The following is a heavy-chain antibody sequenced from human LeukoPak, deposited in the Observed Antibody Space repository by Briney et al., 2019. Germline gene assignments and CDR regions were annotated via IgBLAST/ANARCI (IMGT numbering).Heavy chain of an antibody. V-gene: IGHV3-7*03. CDR3: ARAYDFWRDYGMDV. D-gene: IGHD3-3*01. Sequence: GGSLRHSCAASGFTFSSYWMSWVRQAPGKGLEWVANIKQDGSEKYYVDSVKGRFTISRDNAKNSLYLQMNSLRAEDTAVYYCARAYDFWRDYGMDVWGQGTTVTVSS. CDR2: IKQDGSEK. J-gene: IGHJ6*02. CDR1: GFTFSSYW.